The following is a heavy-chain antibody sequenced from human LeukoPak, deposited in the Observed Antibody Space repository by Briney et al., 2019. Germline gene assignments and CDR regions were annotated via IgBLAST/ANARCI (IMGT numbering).Heavy chain of an antibody. CDR3: ARDRYTVVSWYFDL. Sequence: SQTLSLTCTVSGGSISSGGYYWSWIRQHPGKGLEWIGYIYYSGSTYYNPSLKSRVTISVDTSKNQFSLKLSSVTAADTAVYYRARDRYTVVSWYFDLWGRGTLVTVSS. CDR1: GGSISSGGYY. J-gene: IGHJ2*01. D-gene: IGHD4-23*01. V-gene: IGHV4-31*03. CDR2: IYYSGST.